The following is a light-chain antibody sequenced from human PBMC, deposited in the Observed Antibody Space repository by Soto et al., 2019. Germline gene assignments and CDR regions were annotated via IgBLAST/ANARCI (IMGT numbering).Light chain of an antibody. CDR2: SAS. V-gene: IGKV1-39*01. J-gene: IGKJ1*01. CDR1: QSISRY. CDR3: QKSYNANRT. Sequence: IHITQAPSSLSSYVGDRVTITCLSSQSISRYLNWYQQKPGKAPKLLIYSASSLQSGVPSRFSGSGSGTDFTLTISSMQPDDFETYSCQKSYNANRTFGQGNKVDIK.